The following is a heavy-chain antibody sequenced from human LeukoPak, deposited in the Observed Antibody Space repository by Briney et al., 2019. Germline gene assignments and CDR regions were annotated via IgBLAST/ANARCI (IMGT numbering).Heavy chain of an antibody. Sequence: PSETLSLTCTVSGGSISSGSYYWSWIRQPAGKGLEWIGRIYTSGSTNYNPSLKSRVTISVDTSKNQFSLKLSSVTAADTAVYYCARLKYNSPWWFDPWGQGTLVTVSS. D-gene: IGHD1-14*01. J-gene: IGHJ5*02. V-gene: IGHV4-61*02. CDR2: IYTSGST. CDR3: ARLKYNSPWWFDP. CDR1: GGSISSGSYY.